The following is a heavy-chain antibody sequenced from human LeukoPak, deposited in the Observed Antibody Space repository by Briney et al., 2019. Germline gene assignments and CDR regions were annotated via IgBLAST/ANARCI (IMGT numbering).Heavy chain of an antibody. J-gene: IGHJ4*02. CDR2: ISYDGSDK. V-gene: IGHV3-30*18. CDR1: GFTFSSYG. Sequence: GGSLRLSCAASGFTFSSYGMHWVRQAPGKGLEWGADISYDGSDKYYADSVKGRFTICRDNSKNTLYLQMNSLRAEDTAVYYCAKGAKGMSSSWYLFDYWGQGTLVTVSS. D-gene: IGHD6-13*01. CDR3: AKGAKGMSSSWYLFDY.